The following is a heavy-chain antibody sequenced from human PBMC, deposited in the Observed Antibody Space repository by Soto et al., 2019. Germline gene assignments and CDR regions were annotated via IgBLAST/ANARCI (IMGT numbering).Heavy chain of an antibody. CDR2: INPNSGGT. J-gene: IGHJ3*02. Sequence: ASVKVSCKASGYTFTGYYMHWVRQAPGQGFEWMGWINPNSGGTNYAQKFQGWVTMTRDTSISTAYMELSRLRSDDTAVYYCAREDCSGGSCYDDAFDIWGQGTMVTVSS. CDR1: GYTFTGYY. CDR3: AREDCSGGSCYDDAFDI. V-gene: IGHV1-2*04. D-gene: IGHD2-15*01.